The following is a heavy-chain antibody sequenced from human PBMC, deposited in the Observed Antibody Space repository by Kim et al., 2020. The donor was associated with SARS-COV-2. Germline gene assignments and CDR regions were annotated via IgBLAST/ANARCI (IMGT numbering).Heavy chain of an antibody. CDR3: AKCEGYFDY. J-gene: IGHJ4*02. V-gene: IGHV3-23*01. Sequence: GSPYYADSVQGRFTISRDSSKNTLYLQMNSLRAEDTAVYYCAKCEGYFDYWGQGTLVTVSS. CDR2: GSP.